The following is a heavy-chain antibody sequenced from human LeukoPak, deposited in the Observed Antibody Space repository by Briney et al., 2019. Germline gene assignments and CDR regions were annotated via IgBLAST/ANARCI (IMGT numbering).Heavy chain of an antibody. CDR3: AHSQIVRVPATGTEYFQY. V-gene: IGHV2-5*02. J-gene: IGHJ1*01. Sequence: ESGPTLVNPTQTLTLTCTFSGFSLTTKGVGVGWIRQPPGKAPEWLALVYWDDDKRYSPSLKTRLNVTKDTSNNQVVLTMTNMDPGDTGKYFCAHSQIVRVPATGTEYFQYGGGGPRVTVSS. CDR1: GFSLTTKGVG. CDR2: VYWDDDK. D-gene: IGHD2-15*01.